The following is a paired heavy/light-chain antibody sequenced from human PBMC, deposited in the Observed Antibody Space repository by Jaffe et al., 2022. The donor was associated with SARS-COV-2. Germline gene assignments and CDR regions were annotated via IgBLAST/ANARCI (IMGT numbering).Heavy chain of an antibody. CDR2: ISAYNGNT. D-gene: IGHD2-8*01. CDR3: ARDGGYCTNGVCYKVRAFDI. CDR1: GYTFTSYG. V-gene: IGHV1-18*01. J-gene: IGHJ3*02. Sequence: QVQLVQSGAEVKKPGASVKVSCKASGYTFTSYGISWVRQAPGQGLEWMGWISAYNGNTNYAQKLQGRVTMTTDTSTSTAYMELRSLRSDDTAVYYCARDGGYCTNGVCYKVRAFDIWGQGTMVTVSS.
Light chain of an antibody. Sequence: EIVLTQSPGTLSLSPGERATLSCRASQSVSSSYLAWYQQKPGQAPRLLIYGASSRATGIPDRFSGSGSGTDFTLTISRLEPEDFAVYYCQQYGSSPPRWTFGQGTKVEIK. CDR2: GAS. V-gene: IGKV3-20*01. J-gene: IGKJ1*01. CDR1: QSVSSSY. CDR3: QQYGSSPPRWT.